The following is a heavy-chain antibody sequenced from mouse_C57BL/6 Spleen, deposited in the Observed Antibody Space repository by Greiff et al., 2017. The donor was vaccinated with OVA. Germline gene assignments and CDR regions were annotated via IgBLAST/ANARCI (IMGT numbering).Heavy chain of an antibody. V-gene: IGHV1-50*01. CDR3: ARSGPYGSSFDY. J-gene: IGHJ2*01. D-gene: IGHD1-1*01. CDR2: NDPSDSYT. CDR1: GYTFTSYW. Sequence: VQLQQSGAELVKPGASVKLSCKASGYTFTSYWMQWVKQRPGQGLEWIGENDPSDSYTNYNQKFKGKATLTVETSSSTAYMQLSSLTSEDSAVYYCARSGPYGSSFDYWGQGTTLTVSS.